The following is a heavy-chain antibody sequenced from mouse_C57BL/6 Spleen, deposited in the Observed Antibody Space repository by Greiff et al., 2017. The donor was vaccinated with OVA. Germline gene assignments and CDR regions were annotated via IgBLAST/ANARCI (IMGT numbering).Heavy chain of an antibody. D-gene: IGHD2-10*02. V-gene: IGHV1-82*01. Sequence: QVQLQESGPELVKPGASVKISCKASGYAFSSSWMNWVKQRPGKGLEWIGRIYPGDGDTNYNGKFKGKATLTADKSSSTAYMQLSSLTSEDSAVYFCARRLYDAMDYWGQGTSVTVSS. CDR1: GYAFSSSW. J-gene: IGHJ4*01. CDR2: IYPGDGDT. CDR3: ARRLYDAMDY.